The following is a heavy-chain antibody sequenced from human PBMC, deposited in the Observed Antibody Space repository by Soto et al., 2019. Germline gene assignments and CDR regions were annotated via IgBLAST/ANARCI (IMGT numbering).Heavy chain of an antibody. Sequence: QAQLVQSGAEVKKPGASVKVSCKASGYTFTGYDINWVRQATGQGLEWMGWMNPNSGNTGYAQNFQGRVTMTRDNSISTAYMELTSLTDDDSAVYYCAGEKVGTTGIDFCGQGTLVTVSS. D-gene: IGHD1-26*01. V-gene: IGHV1-8*01. CDR1: GYTFTGYD. CDR3: AGEKVGTTGIDF. CDR2: MNPNSGNT. J-gene: IGHJ4*02.